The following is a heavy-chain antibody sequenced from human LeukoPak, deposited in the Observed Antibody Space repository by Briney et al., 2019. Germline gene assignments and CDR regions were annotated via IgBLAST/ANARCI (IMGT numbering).Heavy chain of an antibody. CDR2: ISGSGGST. CDR1: GFTFSSYA. V-gene: IGHV3-23*01. Sequence: GGSLRLSCAASGFTFSSYAMSWVRQAPGKGLEWVSGISGSGGSTYYADSVRGRFTISRDNAKNSLYLQMNSLRAEDTAVYYCARSITMVRGVSGYWGQGTLVTVSS. CDR3: ARSITMVRGVSGY. D-gene: IGHD3-10*01. J-gene: IGHJ4*02.